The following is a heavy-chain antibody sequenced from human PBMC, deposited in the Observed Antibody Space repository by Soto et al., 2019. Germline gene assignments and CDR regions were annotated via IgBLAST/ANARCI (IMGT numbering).Heavy chain of an antibody. V-gene: IGHV3-21*01. Sequence: GGSLRLSFAASGFTFSSYSMNWVRQAPGKGLEWVSSISSSSSYIYYADSVKGRFTISRDNAKNSLYLQMNSLRAEDTAVYYCAVDYEMDDAFDIWGQGTMVTVSS. J-gene: IGHJ3*02. D-gene: IGHD4-17*01. CDR3: AVDYEMDDAFDI. CDR2: ISSSSSYI. CDR1: GFTFSSYS.